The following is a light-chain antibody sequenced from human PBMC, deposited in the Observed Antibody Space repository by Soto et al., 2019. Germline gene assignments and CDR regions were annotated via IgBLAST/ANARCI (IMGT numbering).Light chain of an antibody. CDR2: AAS. CDR1: QGISSY. Sequence: IHLTQSPSFLSASVGDRVTITCRASQGISSYLAWYQQKPGKAPKLLIYAASTLQSGVPSRFSGSGSGTEFTLTISSLQPEDFATYYCQQLNSYQLTFGGGTKVDIK. CDR3: QQLNSYQLT. V-gene: IGKV1-9*01. J-gene: IGKJ4*01.